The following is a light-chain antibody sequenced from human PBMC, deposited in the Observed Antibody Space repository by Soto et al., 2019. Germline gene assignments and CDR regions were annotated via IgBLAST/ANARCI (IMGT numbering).Light chain of an antibody. V-gene: IGKV2-28*01. CDR1: QSLLHSNGYTY. J-gene: IGKJ5*01. CDR3: MQALQTPIT. Sequence: DIVMTQSPLSLPVTPGEPASISCRSSQSLLHSNGYTYLDWYLQKPGQSPQLLIYLGSNRASGGPDRFSGSGSGTDFTLKISRVEAEDVGVYYCMQALQTPITCGQGTRLEIK. CDR2: LGS.